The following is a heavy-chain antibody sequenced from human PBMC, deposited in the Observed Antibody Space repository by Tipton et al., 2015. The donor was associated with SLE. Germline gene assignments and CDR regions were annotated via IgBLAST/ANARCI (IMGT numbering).Heavy chain of an antibody. CDR2: IYYSGNT. J-gene: IGHJ4*02. CDR3: AKNSGSYYFDD. CDR1: GGSISSGGYY. D-gene: IGHD3-10*01. V-gene: IGHV4-31*03. Sequence: GLVKPSETLSLTCTVSGGSISSGGYYWSWIRQLPGKGLEWIGYIYYSGNTYYNPSLKRRVTISVDTSKNQFSLKLSSVTAADTAVYYCAKNSGSYYFDDWGQGTLVTVSS.